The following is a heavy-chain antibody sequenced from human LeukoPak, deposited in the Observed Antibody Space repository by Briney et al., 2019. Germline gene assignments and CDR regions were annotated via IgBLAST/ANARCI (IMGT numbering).Heavy chain of an antibody. Sequence: PGGSLRLSCAASEFTVSSNYMSWVRQAPGKGLEWVSVIYSGGSTYYADSVKGRFTISRDNSKNTLYLQMNSLRAEDTAVYYCARDGVRVAGTDTAMATEYYYYGMDVWGQGTTVTVSS. CDR1: EFTVSSNY. J-gene: IGHJ6*02. D-gene: IGHD5-18*01. V-gene: IGHV3-53*01. CDR2: IYSGGST. CDR3: ARDGVRVAGTDTAMATEYYYYGMDV.